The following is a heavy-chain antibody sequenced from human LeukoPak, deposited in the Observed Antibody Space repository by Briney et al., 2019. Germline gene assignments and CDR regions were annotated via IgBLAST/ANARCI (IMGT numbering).Heavy chain of an antibody. J-gene: IGHJ4*02. CDR2: IRYDGSNK. CDR3: ARDREWELLPFDY. D-gene: IGHD1-26*01. V-gene: IGHV3-30*02. CDR1: GFTFSSYG. Sequence: GGSLRLSCAASGFTFSSYGMHWVRQAPGKGLEWVAFIRYDGSNKYYADSVKGRFTISRDNSKNTLYLQMNSLRAEDTAVYYCARDREWELLPFDYWGQGTLVTVSS.